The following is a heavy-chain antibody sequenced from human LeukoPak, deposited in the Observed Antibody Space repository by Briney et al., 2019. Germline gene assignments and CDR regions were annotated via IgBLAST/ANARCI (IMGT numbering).Heavy chain of an antibody. J-gene: IGHJ4*02. V-gene: IGHV3-7*01. CDR3: ARHSSGWSEADY. Sequence: GGSLRLSCAASGFTFSSFVMTWVRQAPGKGLEWVANIKQDGSEKNYVDSVKGRFTISRDNAKNSLYLQMNRLRAEDTAVYYCARHSSGWSEADYWGQGTLVTVSS. D-gene: IGHD6-19*01. CDR2: IKQDGSEK. CDR1: GFTFSSFV.